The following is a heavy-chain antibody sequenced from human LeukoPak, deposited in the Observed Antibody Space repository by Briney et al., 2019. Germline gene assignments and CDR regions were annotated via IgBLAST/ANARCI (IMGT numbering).Heavy chain of an antibody. CDR2: INIYNGNP. Sequence: ASVKLSCTCSGYTCKSYTINLGWHPHAPGLGWMGWINIYNGNPMYAQDFTGRFVFSLDTSVTTAFLQLNSLEAEDTAVYYCARVQSVAGSLDSWGQGTLVTVSS. CDR1: GYTCKSYT. J-gene: IGHJ4*02. CDR3: ARVQSVAGSLDS. V-gene: IGHV7-4-1*02. D-gene: IGHD6-19*01.